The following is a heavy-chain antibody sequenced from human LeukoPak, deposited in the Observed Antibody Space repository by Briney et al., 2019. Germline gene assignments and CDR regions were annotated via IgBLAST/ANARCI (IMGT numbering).Heavy chain of an antibody. CDR3: VRDPYEAY. V-gene: IGHV3-33*05. CDR1: GFTFSSYG. D-gene: IGHD5-12*01. CDR2: IPYDGSNK. J-gene: IGHJ4*02. Sequence: GGSLRLSCAASGFTFSSYGMHWVRQAPGKGLEWVAVIPYDGSNKYYADSVKGRFTISRDNSKNTVYLQMNSLRAEDTAVYYCVRDPYEAYWGQGTLVTVSS.